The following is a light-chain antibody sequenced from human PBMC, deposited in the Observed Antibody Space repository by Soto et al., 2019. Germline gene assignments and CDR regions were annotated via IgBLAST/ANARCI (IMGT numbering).Light chain of an antibody. J-gene: IGKJ1*01. CDR2: GAS. V-gene: IGKV3-20*01. CDR1: QSVSNNY. CDR3: QQYGSSGT. Sequence: EIVLTRSPGTLSLSPGERATLSFMASQSVSNNYLAWYQQKPGQAPRLLIYGASNRATGIPDRFSGSGSGTDFTLTISRLEPEDFAVYYCQQYGSSGTFGQGTKV.